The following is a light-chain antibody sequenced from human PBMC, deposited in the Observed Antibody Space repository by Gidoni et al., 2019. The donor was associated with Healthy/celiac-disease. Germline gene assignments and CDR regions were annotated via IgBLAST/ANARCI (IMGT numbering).Light chain of an antibody. CDR2: KAS. CDR3: QQYNFYSL. CDR1: QSISNW. Sequence: DIQMTQSPSTLSASVGDRVTITCRASQSISNWLAWYQQKPGKAPKLLIYKASSLESGVPSRFSGSGSGTEFTLTISSLQPDDFATYYCQQYNFYSLFSGGTKVEIK. V-gene: IGKV1-5*03. J-gene: IGKJ4*01.